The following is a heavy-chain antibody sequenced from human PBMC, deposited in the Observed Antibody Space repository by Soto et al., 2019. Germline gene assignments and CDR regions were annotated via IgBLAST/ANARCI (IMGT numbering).Heavy chain of an antibody. Sequence: SDTLSLSCTVSGGSISSYYWSWIRQPPGKGLEWIGYIYYSGSTNYNPSLKSRVTISVDTSKNQFSLKLSSVTAADTAVYYCARGWRYCGGDCSFDYWGQGTLVTVS. CDR3: ARGWRYCGGDCSFDY. V-gene: IGHV4-59*01. CDR1: GGSISSYY. J-gene: IGHJ4*02. CDR2: IYYSGST. D-gene: IGHD2-21*02.